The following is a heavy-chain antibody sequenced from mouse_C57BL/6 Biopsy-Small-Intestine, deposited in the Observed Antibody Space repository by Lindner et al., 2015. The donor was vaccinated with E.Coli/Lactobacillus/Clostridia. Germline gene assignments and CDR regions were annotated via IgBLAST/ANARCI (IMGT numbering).Heavy chain of an antibody. CDR3: ARSYYGSSYVEDYYAMDY. J-gene: IGHJ4*01. Sequence: VQLQESGAELVKPGASVKLSCKASGYTFTSYWMQWVKQRPGQGLEWIGEIDPSDSYTNYNQKFKGKATLTVDTSSSTAYMQLSSLTSEDSAVYYCARSYYGSSYVEDYYAMDYWGQGTSVTVSS. V-gene: IGHV1-50*01. CDR2: IDPSDSYT. D-gene: IGHD1-1*01. CDR1: GYTFTSYW.